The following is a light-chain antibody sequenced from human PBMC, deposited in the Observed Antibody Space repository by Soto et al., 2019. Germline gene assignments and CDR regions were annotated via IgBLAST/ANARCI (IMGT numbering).Light chain of an antibody. CDR1: SSDVGHYNY. V-gene: IGLV2-14*03. J-gene: IGLJ1*01. Sequence: QSVLTQPASVSGSPGQSITISCTGTSSDVGHYNYVSWYQQHPGNAPKLVIYDVSIRASGVSDRFSGSKSGNTASLTISGLQAVDEADYYCCSYTTTTSRVFGTGTKVTVL. CDR3: CSYTTTTSRV. CDR2: DVS.